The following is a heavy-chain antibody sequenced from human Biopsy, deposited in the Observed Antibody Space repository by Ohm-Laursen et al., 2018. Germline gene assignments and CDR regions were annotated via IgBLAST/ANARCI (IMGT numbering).Heavy chain of an antibody. CDR3: ARRGSGGRSFDY. CDR1: GDSINSSY. J-gene: IGHJ4*02. CDR2: ISNSGNT. Sequence: GTLSLTCTVSGDSINSSYWSWIRQAPGKGLEWIGFISNSGNTNYNPSLKSRVTISADTSKNQFSLKLGSVTVADTAVFYCARRGSGGRSFDYWGQGSLVTVSS. V-gene: IGHV4-59*08. D-gene: IGHD2-15*01.